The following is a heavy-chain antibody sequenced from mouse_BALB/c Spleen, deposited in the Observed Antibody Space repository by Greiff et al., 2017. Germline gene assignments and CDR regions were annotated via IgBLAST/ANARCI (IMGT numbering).Heavy chain of an antibody. CDR2: IDPFNGGT. V-gene: IGHV1S135*01. J-gene: IGHJ2*01. D-gene: IGHD1-1*01. CDR3: ARPNYYGSSPFDY. Sequence: VQLKESGPELMKPGASVKISCKASGYSFTSYYMHWVKQSHGKSLEWIGYIDPFNGGTSYNQKFKGKATLTVDKSSSTAYMHLSSLTSEDSAVYYCARPNYYGSSPFDYWGQGTTLTVSS. CDR1: GYSFTSYY.